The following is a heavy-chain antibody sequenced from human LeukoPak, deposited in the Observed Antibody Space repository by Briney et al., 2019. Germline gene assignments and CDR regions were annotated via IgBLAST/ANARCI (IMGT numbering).Heavy chain of an antibody. Sequence: GGSLRLSCAASGFTFSSYAMSWVRQAPGKGLEWVSAISGSGGSTYYADSVKGRFTISRDNSENTLYLQMNSLRAEDTAVYYCAKDTGYYDSSGYNFDYWGQGTLVTVSS. J-gene: IGHJ4*02. CDR2: ISGSGGST. CDR1: GFTFSSYA. V-gene: IGHV3-23*01. CDR3: AKDTGYYDSSGYNFDY. D-gene: IGHD3-22*01.